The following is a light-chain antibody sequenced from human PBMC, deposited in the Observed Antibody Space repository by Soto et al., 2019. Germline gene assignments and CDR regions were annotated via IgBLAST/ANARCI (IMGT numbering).Light chain of an antibody. V-gene: IGKV3-20*01. J-gene: IGKJ5*01. CDR3: QQYGSSPPIT. Sequence: EIVLTQSPGTLSLSPGERASLSCRASQSISSTYLTWHQQKPGQAPRLLVYGASSRATGIPDRFSGSGSETDFTLTISRLEPEDSAVYYCQQYGSSPPITFGQGTRLEI. CDR2: GAS. CDR1: QSISSTY.